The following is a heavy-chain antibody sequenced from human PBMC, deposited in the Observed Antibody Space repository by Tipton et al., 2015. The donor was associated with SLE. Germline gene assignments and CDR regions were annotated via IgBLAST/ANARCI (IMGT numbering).Heavy chain of an antibody. CDR2: IRRRVYGGTT. Sequence: QLVQSGGGLVQPGGSLRLSCPVSGFTFGDYAINWVRQAPGKGLEWVGFIRRRVYGGTTEYAASVRGRFIISRDDSKSIAYLQMNSLKTADTAVYYCTRGRDSGNDLDPFDIWGQGTTVTVSS. V-gene: IGHV3-49*04. J-gene: IGHJ3*02. CDR3: TRGRDSGNDLDPFDI. CDR1: GFTFGDYA. D-gene: IGHD5-12*01.